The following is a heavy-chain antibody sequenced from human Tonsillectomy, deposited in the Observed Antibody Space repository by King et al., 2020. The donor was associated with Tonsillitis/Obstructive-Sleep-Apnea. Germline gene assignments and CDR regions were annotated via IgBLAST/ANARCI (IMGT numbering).Heavy chain of an antibody. J-gene: IGHJ6*02. Sequence: VQLVESGGGLVQPGGSLRLSCAASGFTFSSHWMHWVRQAPGKGLVWVSRINSDGSSTSYADSVKGRFTISRDNAKNTLYLQMNSLRAEDTAVYYCAGYPGTHNDFWSGFYTRYYYNGMDVWGQGTTVTVSS. V-gene: IGHV3-74*01. D-gene: IGHD3-3*01. CDR2: INSDGSST. CDR3: AGYPGTHNDFWSGFYTRYYYNGMDV. CDR1: GFTFSSHW.